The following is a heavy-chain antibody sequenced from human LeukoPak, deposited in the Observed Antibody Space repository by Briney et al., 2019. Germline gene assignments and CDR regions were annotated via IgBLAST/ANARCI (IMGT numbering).Heavy chain of an antibody. CDR1: GFIFSSYW. J-gene: IGHJ4*02. Sequence: GGSLRLSCAASGFIFSSYWMSWVRQGPGEGLEWVANINQGGSEKYYVDSVKGRFTISRDNAKNSLDLQMNSLRVEDTAIYYCARLVVPPGNRGWYYEHWGQGTLVTVSS. CDR2: INQGGSEK. V-gene: IGHV3-7*03. D-gene: IGHD2-2*01. CDR3: ARLVVPPGNRGWYYEH.